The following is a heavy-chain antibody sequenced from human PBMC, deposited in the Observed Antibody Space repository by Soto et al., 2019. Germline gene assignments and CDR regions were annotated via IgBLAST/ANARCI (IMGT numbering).Heavy chain of an antibody. Sequence: GGSLRLSCVGSGVDFRGSYMNWIRQAPGKGLEWVSVIYSGGSTYYADSVKGRFTISRDNSKNTLYLQMNSLRAEDTAVYYCARGGSLNYFDYWGQGTLVTVSS. D-gene: IGHD3-16*01. CDR1: GVDFRGSY. CDR3: ARGGSLNYFDY. J-gene: IGHJ4*02. CDR2: IYSGGST. V-gene: IGHV3-53*01.